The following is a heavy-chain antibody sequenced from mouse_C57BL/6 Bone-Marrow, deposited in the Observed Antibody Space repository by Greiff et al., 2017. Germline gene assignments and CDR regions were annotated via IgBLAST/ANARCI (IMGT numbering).Heavy chain of an antibody. V-gene: IGHV1-7*01. Sequence: QVQLKESGAELAKPGASVKLSCKASGYTFTSYWMHWVKQRPGQGLEWIGYINPSSGYTKYNQKFKDKATLNADKSSSTAYMQLRSLTYEDSAVYYCARWDYYGGFDYWGQGTTLTVSS. J-gene: IGHJ2*01. CDR1: GYTFTSYW. D-gene: IGHD1-1*01. CDR2: INPSSGYT. CDR3: ARWDYYGGFDY.